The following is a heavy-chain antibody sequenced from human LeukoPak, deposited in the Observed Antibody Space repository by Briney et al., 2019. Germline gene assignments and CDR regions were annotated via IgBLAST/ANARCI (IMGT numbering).Heavy chain of an antibody. J-gene: IGHJ3*02. CDR1: GGSISSGYY. Sequence: SETLSLTCTVSGGSISSGYYWGWIRQPPGKGLEWIGSIYHSGSTYYNPSLKSRVTISVDTSKNQFSLKLSSVTAADTAVYYCATNIVVVPAAKGGAFDIWGQGTMVTVSS. CDR3: ATNIVVVPAAKGGAFDI. CDR2: IYHSGST. D-gene: IGHD2-2*01. V-gene: IGHV4-38-2*02.